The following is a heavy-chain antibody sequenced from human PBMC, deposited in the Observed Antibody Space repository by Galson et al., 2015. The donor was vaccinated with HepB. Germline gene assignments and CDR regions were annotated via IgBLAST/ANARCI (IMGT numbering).Heavy chain of an antibody. J-gene: IGHJ3*02. V-gene: IGHV3-21*01. CDR1: GFTFSSYS. CDR3: ASPAHNYDYVWGSYRPEDAFDI. D-gene: IGHD3-16*02. CDR2: ISSSSSYI. Sequence: LRLSCAASGFTFSSYSMNWVRQAPGKGLEWVSSISSSSSYIYYADSVKGRFTISRDNAENSLYLQMNSLRAEDTAVYYCASPAHNYDYVWGSYRPEDAFDIWGQGTMVTVSS.